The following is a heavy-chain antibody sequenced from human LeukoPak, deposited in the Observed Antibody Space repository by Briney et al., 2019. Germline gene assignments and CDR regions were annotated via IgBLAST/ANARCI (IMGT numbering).Heavy chain of an antibody. Sequence: GGSLRLSCAASGFTFSSYAMHWVRQAPGKGLEWVAVISYDETNKYYADSVQGRFTISRDNSKNTLYLQMNSLRAEDTALYYCARRWYFDLWGRGTLVTVSS. CDR1: GFTFSSYA. V-gene: IGHV3-30*04. J-gene: IGHJ2*01. CDR3: ARRWYFDL. CDR2: ISYDETNK.